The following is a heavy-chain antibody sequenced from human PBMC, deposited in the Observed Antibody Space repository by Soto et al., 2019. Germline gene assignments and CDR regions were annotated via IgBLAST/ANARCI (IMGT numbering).Heavy chain of an antibody. CDR2: IYYSGST. CDR1: GGSVSSASYY. Sequence: PSETLSLTCTVSGGSVSSASYYWSWIRQPPGKGLEWIGYIYYSGSTNYNPSLKSRVTISLDTSKNQFSLKLSSVTAADTAVYYRARGPPPNWFDPWGQGTLVTVSS. J-gene: IGHJ5*02. CDR3: ARGPPPNWFDP. V-gene: IGHV4-61*01.